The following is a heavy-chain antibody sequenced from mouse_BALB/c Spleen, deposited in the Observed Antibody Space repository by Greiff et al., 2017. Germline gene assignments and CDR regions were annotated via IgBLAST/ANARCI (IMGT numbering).Heavy chain of an antibody. J-gene: IGHJ4*01. CDR1: GFNIKDTY. D-gene: IGHD1-1*01. CDR3: ARSTTTVVGNAMDY. CDR2: IDPANGNT. Sequence: EVQLVESGAELVKPGASVKLSCTASGFNIKDTYMHWVKQRPEQGLEWIGRIDPANGNTKYDPKFQGKATITADTSSNTAYLQLSSLTSEDTAVYYCARSTTTVVGNAMDYWGQGTSGTVSS. V-gene: IGHV14-3*02.